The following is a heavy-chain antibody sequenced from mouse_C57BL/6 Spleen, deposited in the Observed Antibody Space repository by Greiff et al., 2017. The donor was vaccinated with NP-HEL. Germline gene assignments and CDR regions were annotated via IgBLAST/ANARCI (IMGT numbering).Heavy chain of an antibody. D-gene: IGHD3-2*02. CDR1: GYTFTSYG. J-gene: IGHJ2*01. Sequence: QVHVKQSGAELARPGASVKLSCKASGYTFTSYGISWVKQRTGQGLEWIGEIYPRSGNTYYNEKFKGKATLTADKSSSTAYMELRSLTSEDSAVYFCARRTAQAYDYWGQGTTLTVSS. CDR2: IYPRSGNT. V-gene: IGHV1-81*01. CDR3: ARRTAQAYDY.